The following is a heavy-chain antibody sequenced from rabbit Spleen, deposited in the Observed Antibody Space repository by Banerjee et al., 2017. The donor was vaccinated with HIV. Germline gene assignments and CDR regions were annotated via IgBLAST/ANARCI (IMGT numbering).Heavy chain of an antibody. J-gene: IGHJ6*01. Sequence: QEHLKESGGGLVQPGGSLKLSCKASGFSFSSNYWLCWVRQAPGQGLEWIGTIYAGSTGTTDYASWAKGRFTISKTSSTTVTLQMTSLTAADTATYFCARDTGTSFSTYGMDLWGPGTLVTVS. CDR3: ARDTGTSFSTYGMDL. V-gene: IGHV1S45*01. CDR2: IYAGSTGTT. D-gene: IGHD8-1*01. CDR1: GFSFSSNYW.